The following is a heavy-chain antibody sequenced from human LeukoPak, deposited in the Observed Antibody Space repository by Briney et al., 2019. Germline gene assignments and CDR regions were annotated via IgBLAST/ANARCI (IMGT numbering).Heavy chain of an antibody. CDR2: IIPILGIA. CDR3: ARGKYDLDY. D-gene: IGHD3-3*01. Sequence: GASVKVSCKASGGTFSSYAISWVRPAPGQGLEWMGRIIPILGIANYAQKFQGRVTITTDKSTSTAYMELSSLRSEDTAVYYCARGKYDLDYWGQGTLVTVSS. J-gene: IGHJ4*02. V-gene: IGHV1-69*04. CDR1: GGTFSSYA.